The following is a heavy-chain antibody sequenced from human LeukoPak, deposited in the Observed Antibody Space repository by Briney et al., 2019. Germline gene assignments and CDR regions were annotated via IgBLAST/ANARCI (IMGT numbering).Heavy chain of an antibody. CDR1: GYTFTSYG. D-gene: IGHD2-2*01. Sequence: ASVKVSCKASGYTFTSYGISWVRQAPGQGLEWMGWISAYNGNTNYAQKLQVRVTMTTDTSTSTAYMELRSLRSDDTAVYYCARVVVPAVNNWFDPWGQGTLVTVSS. CDR3: ARVVVPAVNNWFDP. J-gene: IGHJ5*02. V-gene: IGHV1-18*01. CDR2: ISAYNGNT.